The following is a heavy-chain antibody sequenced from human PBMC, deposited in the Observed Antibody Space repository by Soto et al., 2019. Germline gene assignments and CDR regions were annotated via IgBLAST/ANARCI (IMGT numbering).Heavy chain of an antibody. Sequence: XETLSLTCTVSGGSISSYYWGWIRQPAGKGLEYIGRIYSSGSTNYNPSLKSRVTMSVDTSKNQFSLKLTSVTAADTAVYYCARGNGDYVDYWGTGTLVTVSS. J-gene: IGHJ4*02. CDR2: IYSSGST. CDR1: GGSISSYY. CDR3: ARGNGDYVDY. V-gene: IGHV4-4*07. D-gene: IGHD4-17*01.